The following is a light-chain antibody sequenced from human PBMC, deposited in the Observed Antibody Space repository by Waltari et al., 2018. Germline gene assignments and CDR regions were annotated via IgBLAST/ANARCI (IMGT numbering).Light chain of an antibody. Sequence: EIVLKQSPGTLSLSPGETATLSCRASHSINEYLALYQQKPAQAPRLLIYNASKRATGIPARFSGSGSGTDFTLTISSLEPEDSAVYYCQQRSNWPPITFGQGTRLEIK. J-gene: IGKJ5*01. CDR1: HSINEY. V-gene: IGKV3-11*01. CDR3: QQRSNWPPIT. CDR2: NAS.